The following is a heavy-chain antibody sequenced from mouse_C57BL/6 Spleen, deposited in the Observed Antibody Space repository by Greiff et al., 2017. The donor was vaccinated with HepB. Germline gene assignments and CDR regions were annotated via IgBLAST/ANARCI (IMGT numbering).Heavy chain of an antibody. J-gene: IGHJ4*01. V-gene: IGHV3-6*01. D-gene: IGHD3-3*01. Sequence: VQLQQSGPGLVKPSQSLSLTCSVTGYSITSGYYWNWIRQFPGNKLEWMGYISYDGSNNYNPSLKNLISITRDTSKNQFFRKLNSVTTEDTATYYCAREGRGYAMDYWGQGTSVTVSS. CDR3: AREGRGYAMDY. CDR1: GYSITSGYY. CDR2: ISYDGSN.